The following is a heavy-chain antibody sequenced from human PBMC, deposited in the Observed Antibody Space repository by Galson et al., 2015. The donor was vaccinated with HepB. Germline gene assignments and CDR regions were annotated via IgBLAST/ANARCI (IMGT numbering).Heavy chain of an antibody. CDR2: ISGSGDIK. CDR3: LIGHYFDN. J-gene: IGHJ4*02. V-gene: IGHV3-11*01. Sequence: SLRLSCAASGLSGLSFSDYYMSWIRQAPGKGLEWLPYISGSGDIKYYVDSVKGRFTISRDNAKNSLYLQMNNLRVEDTAVYYCLIGHYFDNWGQGTLVTVSS. CDR1: GLSGLSFSDYY. D-gene: IGHD2-8*01.